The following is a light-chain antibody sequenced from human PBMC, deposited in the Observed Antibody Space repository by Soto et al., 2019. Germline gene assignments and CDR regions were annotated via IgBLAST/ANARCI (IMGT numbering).Light chain of an antibody. CDR2: AAS. J-gene: IGKJ4*01. CDR3: LQPNTYPRT. CDR1: QGIRTD. V-gene: IGKV1-17*01. Sequence: DIQMTKSPSSLSASVGARVTITCRASQGIRTDLVWYQQKPAKAPKRLTHAASSLQGGVPSRFSGSGSGEEFSHTCSSVHGKEVKTYYALQPNTYPRTVGGGNKVEI.